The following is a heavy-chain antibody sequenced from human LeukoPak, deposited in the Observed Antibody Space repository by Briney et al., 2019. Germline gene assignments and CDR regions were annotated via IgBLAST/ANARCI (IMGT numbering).Heavy chain of an antibody. J-gene: IGHJ6*02. CDR1: RGTFSSYA. CDR2: IIPILGIA. CDR3: ARAPIQYYYDSSGYLVRTPYYYYGMDV. Sequence: SVKVSCKASRGTFSSYAISWVRQAPGQGLEWMGRIIPILGIANYAQTFQGRVTITADKSTSTAYMELSSLRSEDTAVYYCARAPIQYYYDSSGYLVRTPYYYYGMDVWGQGTTVTVSS. D-gene: IGHD3-22*01. V-gene: IGHV1-69*04.